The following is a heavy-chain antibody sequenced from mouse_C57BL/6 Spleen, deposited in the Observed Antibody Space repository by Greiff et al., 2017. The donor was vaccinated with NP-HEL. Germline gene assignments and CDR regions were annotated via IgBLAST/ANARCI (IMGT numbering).Heavy chain of an antibody. J-gene: IGHJ4*01. D-gene: IGHD1-1*01. CDR2: IYPRSGNT. Sequence: QVQLQQSGAELARPGASVKLSCKASGYTFTSYGISWVKQRTGQGLEWIGEIYPRSGNTYYNEKFKGKATLTADKSSSTAYMELRSLTSEDSAVDFCARERYCGSSYDAMDYWGQGTSVTVSS. CDR3: ARERYCGSSYDAMDY. CDR1: GYTFTSYG. V-gene: IGHV1-81*01.